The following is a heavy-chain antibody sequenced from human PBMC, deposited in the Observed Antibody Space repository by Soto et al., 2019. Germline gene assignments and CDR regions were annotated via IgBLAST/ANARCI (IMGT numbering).Heavy chain of an antibody. CDR3: ARSPRSSPYFDY. D-gene: IGHD6-13*01. CDR1: GYTFSNFW. J-gene: IGHJ4*02. CDR2: IHPGDHET. V-gene: IGHV5-51*01. Sequence: PGESLKISCQCSGYTFSNFWIGWVRQLPGKGLEWMGIIHPGDHETRYSPSFHGKVTISADKSINTAYLQWNSLEASDTAFYFCARSPRSSPYFDYWGQGALVTVSS.